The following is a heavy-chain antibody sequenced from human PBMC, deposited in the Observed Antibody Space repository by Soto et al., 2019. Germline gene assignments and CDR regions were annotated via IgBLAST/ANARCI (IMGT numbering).Heavy chain of an antibody. CDR2: INHSGST. CDR3: ARRHGLDIDAYY. CDR1: GGSFSGYS. D-gene: IGHD3-10*01. Sequence: PSETLSLTCAVYGGSFSGYSWTWIRQPPGTGLEWVGEINHSGSTNYNPSLKSRVTISVDTSKNQFSLKLSSVTAADTAVYFCARRHGLDIDAYYWGQGILVTVSS. V-gene: IGHV4-34*01. J-gene: IGHJ4*02.